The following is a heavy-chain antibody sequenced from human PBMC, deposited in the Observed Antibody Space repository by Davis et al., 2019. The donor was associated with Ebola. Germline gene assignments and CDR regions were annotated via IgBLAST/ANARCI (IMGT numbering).Heavy chain of an antibody. D-gene: IGHD3-10*01. V-gene: IGHV1-69*04. CDR2: IIPILGIA. CDR1: GGTFSSYA. J-gene: IGHJ6*02. Sequence: AASVKVSCKASGGTFSSYAISWVRQAPGQGLEWMGRIIPILGIANYAQKFQGRVTITADKSTSTAYMELSSLRSEDTAVYYCAKDQVVRGVINFYYYYYGMDVWGQGTTVTVSS. CDR3: AKDQVVRGVINFYYYYYGMDV.